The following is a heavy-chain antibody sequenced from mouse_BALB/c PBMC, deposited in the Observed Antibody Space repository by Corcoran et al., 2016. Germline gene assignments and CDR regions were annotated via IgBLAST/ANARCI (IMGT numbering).Heavy chain of an antibody. CDR1: GYTFTNYG. CDR2: INTYTGEP. CDR3: ARRTAYWYFDV. J-gene: IGHJ1*01. Sequence: QIQLVQSGPELKKPGETVKISCKASGYTFTNYGMNWVKQAPGKGLKWMGWINTYTGEPTYADDFKGRFAFSLETSASTAYLQINNLKNEDMATYFCARRTAYWYFDVWGAGTAFTVSS. D-gene: IGHD1-2*01. V-gene: IGHV9-1*02.